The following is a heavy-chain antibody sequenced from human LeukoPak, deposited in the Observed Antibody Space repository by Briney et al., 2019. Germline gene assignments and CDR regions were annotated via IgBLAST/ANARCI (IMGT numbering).Heavy chain of an antibody. Sequence: GSLRLSCAASGFTFSSYAMHWVRQAPGKGLEWVAVISYDGSNKYYADSVKGRFTISRDNSKNTLYLQMNSLRAEDTAVYYCARGYGSGDFDYWGQGTLVTVSS. J-gene: IGHJ4*02. CDR2: ISYDGSNK. CDR1: GFTFSSYA. D-gene: IGHD3-10*01. CDR3: ARGYGSGDFDY. V-gene: IGHV3-30-3*01.